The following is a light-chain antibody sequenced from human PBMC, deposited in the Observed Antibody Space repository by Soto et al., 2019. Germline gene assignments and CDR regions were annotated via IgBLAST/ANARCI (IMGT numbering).Light chain of an antibody. CDR1: QSISSS. CDR2: AAS. J-gene: IGKJ1*01. Sequence: EIHITHSPSSLCVSVGDRVTITCRASQSISSSLNGYQTKPGKATHLLSYAASSLQYGVSSRFSGSESGKEFTLTISSLQPDDFAADFCQQSSTTPWPFGKGTNV. CDR3: QQSSTTPWP. V-gene: IGKV1-39*01.